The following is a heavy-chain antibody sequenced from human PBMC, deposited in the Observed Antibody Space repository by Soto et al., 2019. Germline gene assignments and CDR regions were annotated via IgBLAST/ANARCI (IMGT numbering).Heavy chain of an antibody. CDR2: LYHSGST. CDR3: ARVPDY. V-gene: IGHV4-30-2*01. Sequence: QLQLQESGSGLVKPSQTLSLTCAVSGGSISSGGYSWGWIRQPPGKGLEWIGYLYHSGSTYYNPSLTSRVTISVDRSTHQFSLKLGPLTAADTAVYFCARVPDYWGQGTLVTVSS. J-gene: IGHJ4*02. CDR1: GGSISSGGYS.